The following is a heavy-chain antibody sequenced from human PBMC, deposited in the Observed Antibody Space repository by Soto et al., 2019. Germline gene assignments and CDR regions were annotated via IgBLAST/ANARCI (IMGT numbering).Heavy chain of an antibody. D-gene: IGHD3-16*01. J-gene: IGHJ4*02. CDR2: TYYRSKWYN. V-gene: IGHV6-1*01. Sequence: SQTLSLTCALSGDSVSGNSAAWNWIRQSPSRGLEWLGRTYYRSKWYNDYAVSVKSRITVTPDTSKNQFSLHLNSVTPDDTAVYSCAKDFSYYECGDSYFDHSGQGPLVTVLS. CDR3: AKDFSYYECGDSYFDH. CDR1: GDSVSGNSAA.